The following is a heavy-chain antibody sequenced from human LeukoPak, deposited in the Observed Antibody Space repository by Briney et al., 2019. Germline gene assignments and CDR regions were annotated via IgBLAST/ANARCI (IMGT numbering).Heavy chain of an antibody. J-gene: IGHJ5*02. V-gene: IGHV3-66*01. CDR3: ARDKDA. Sequence: PGGSLRLSCVPSGFTFSNYEMHWVRQAPGKGLEWVSVIYSDGTTRNADSVKGRFTISRDNSKNTVYLQMDSLRAEDTAVYYCARDKDAWGQGTLVTVSS. CDR1: GFTFSNYE. CDR2: IYSDGTT.